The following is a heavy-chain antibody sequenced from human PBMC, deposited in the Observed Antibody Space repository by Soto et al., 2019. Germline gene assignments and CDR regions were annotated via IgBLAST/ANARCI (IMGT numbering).Heavy chain of an antibody. V-gene: IGHV1-69*06. D-gene: IGHD2-2*02. CDR3: VREGRGKKAGYNGLVSLGY. CDR2: IIPIFNST. J-gene: IGHJ4*02. CDR1: GSRFSNYV. Sequence: ASVKVSFKVSGSRFSNYVISWVRQAPGHGLEWLGRIIPIFNSTKYAQSFQGRVTITADKSTSTASLELSSLRSDDTAVYYCVREGRGKKAGYNGLVSLGYWGQGTLVTVSS.